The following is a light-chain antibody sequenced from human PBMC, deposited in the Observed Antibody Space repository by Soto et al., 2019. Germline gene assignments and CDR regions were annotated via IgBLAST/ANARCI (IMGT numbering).Light chain of an antibody. J-gene: IGKJ3*01. CDR2: LGS. V-gene: IGKV2-28*01. CDR3: MQTYHTPFT. CDR1: QSLLHSNGYNS. Sequence: DFAMTPSPLSLPVTPGEPASISCRSSQSLLHSNGYNSLDWYLQKPGQSPQLLTYLGSIRASGVRDRFSGSGSGTDFTLNISRVEAEDVGVYYCMQTYHTPFTFGPGTKVEIK.